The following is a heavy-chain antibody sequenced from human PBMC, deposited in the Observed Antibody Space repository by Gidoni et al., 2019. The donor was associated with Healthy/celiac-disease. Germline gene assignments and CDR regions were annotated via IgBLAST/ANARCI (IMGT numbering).Heavy chain of an antibody. J-gene: IGHJ4*02. CDR3: AKDVSYGDQGGIDY. CDR1: GFTFDDYA. V-gene: IGHV3-9*01. CDR2: ISWNSGSI. Sequence: EVQLVESGGGLVQPGRSLRLSCAASGFTFDDYAMHWVRQAPGKGLEWVSGISWNSGSIGYADSVKGRFTISRDNAKNSLYLQMNSLRAEDTALYYCAKDVSYGDQGGIDYWGQGTLVTVSS. D-gene: IGHD4-17*01.